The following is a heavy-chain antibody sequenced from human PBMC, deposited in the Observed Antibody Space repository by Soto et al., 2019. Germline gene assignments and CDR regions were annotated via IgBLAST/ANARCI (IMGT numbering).Heavy chain of an antibody. CDR3: TKYSGAAFEY. Sequence: SEGSLRLSCVASGLTFNNAWMNWVRQAPGKGLEWVGRIRSKSDGGTTDYAAPVKGRFTISRGDSKNMVDLQMSSLKTEDTAIYYCTKYSGAAFEYWVQVALDAVSS. J-gene: IGHJ4*02. CDR2: IRSKSDGGTT. V-gene: IGHV3-15*01. CDR1: GLTFNNAW. D-gene: IGHD1-26*01.